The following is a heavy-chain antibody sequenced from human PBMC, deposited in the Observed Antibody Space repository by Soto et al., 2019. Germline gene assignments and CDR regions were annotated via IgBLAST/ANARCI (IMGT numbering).Heavy chain of an antibody. Sequence: QVQLGESGGGVVQPGRSLRLSCAASGFTFSSCAMHWVRQAPGKGLEWVALISYDGSNKYYADSVKGRFTISRDNSKNTLYLQMNSLRAEDTAVYYCARDKRDLRFLEWSYYFDYWGQGTLVTVSS. CDR1: GFTFSSCA. J-gene: IGHJ4*02. V-gene: IGHV3-30-3*01. CDR2: ISYDGSNK. CDR3: ARDKRDLRFLEWSYYFDY. D-gene: IGHD3-3*01.